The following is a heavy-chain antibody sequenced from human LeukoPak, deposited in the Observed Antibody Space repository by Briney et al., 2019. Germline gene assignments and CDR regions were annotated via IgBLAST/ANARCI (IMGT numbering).Heavy chain of an antibody. CDR3: ARDIVVVPAAMGYYFDY. Sequence: GASVKVSCKASGYTFTSYGISWVRQAPGQGLEWMGWISAYNGNTNYAQKLQGRVTMTTDTSTSTAYMELRSLRSDDTAVYYCARDIVVVPAAMGYYFDYWGQGTLVTVSS. V-gene: IGHV1-18*01. J-gene: IGHJ4*02. CDR1: GYTFTSYG. D-gene: IGHD2-2*01. CDR2: ISAYNGNT.